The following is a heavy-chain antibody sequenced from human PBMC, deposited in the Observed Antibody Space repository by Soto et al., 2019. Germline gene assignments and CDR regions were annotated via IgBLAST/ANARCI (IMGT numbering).Heavy chain of an antibody. J-gene: IGHJ4*02. CDR2: IYYSGST. Sequence: SETLSLTCTVSGGSISSYYWSWIRQPPGKGLEWIGYIYYSGSTNYNPSLKSRVTISVDTSKNQFSLKLSSVTAADTAVYYCARARDLRIIGSYYFDYWGQGTLVTVS. CDR1: GGSISSYY. V-gene: IGHV4-59*01. CDR3: ARARDLRIIGSYYFDY. D-gene: IGHD3-10*01.